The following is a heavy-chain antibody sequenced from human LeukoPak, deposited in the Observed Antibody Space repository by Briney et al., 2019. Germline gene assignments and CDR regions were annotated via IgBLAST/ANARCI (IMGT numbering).Heavy chain of an antibody. CDR1: GGFITSTSYY. CDR2: IYYGGST. CDR3: ASPYRSSFWFDP. D-gene: IGHD6-6*01. Sequence: SETLSLTCTVSGGFITSTSYYWGWIRQPPGKGLEWIRSIYYGGSTYYNPSLKSRVTISVDTSKNQFSLKLYSVTAADTAVYYCASPYRSSFWFDPWGQGTLVTVSS. J-gene: IGHJ5*02. V-gene: IGHV4-39*01.